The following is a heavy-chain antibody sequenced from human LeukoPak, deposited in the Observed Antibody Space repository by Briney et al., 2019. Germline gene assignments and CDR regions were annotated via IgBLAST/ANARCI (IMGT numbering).Heavy chain of an antibody. D-gene: IGHD2-15*01. Sequence: GGSLRLSCAASGFTFSSYGMSWVRQAPGKGLEWVSAISGSGGSTYYADSVKGRFTISRDNAKNSLFLQMNSLRAEDTAVYYCARELAVAATGYWGQGTLVTVSS. CDR3: ARELAVAATGY. CDR1: GFTFSSYG. V-gene: IGHV3-23*01. CDR2: ISGSGGST. J-gene: IGHJ4*02.